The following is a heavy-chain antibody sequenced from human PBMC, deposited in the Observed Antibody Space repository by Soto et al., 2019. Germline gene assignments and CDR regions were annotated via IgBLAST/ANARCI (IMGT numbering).Heavy chain of an antibody. Sequence: WGSVRLSCAASGFTFSSYARSWVRQPPGKGLEWVSAISGSGGSTYYADSVKGRFSIARDNAKHTLYLEMNSLRAEDRAVYSCAKERGAIVARIWNRVMTTVNTSFLKNRLSTKIDYWGKGPWVTVSS. D-gene: IGHD4-17*01. V-gene: IGHV3-23*01. CDR1: GFTFSSYA. CDR3: AKERGAIVARIWNRVMTTVNTSFLKNRLSTKIDY. J-gene: IGHJ4*02. CDR2: ISGSGGST.